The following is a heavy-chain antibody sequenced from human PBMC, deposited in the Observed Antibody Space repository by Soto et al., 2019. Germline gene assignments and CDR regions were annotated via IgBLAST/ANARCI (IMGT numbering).Heavy chain of an antibody. Sequence: QVQLQESGPGLVKPSGTLSLTCAVSGDSISSDTWWSWVRQPPGKGLEWIGEIYHTGSTNYNPSLKGRVTISVDKSKNQFSLKLNSVPAADTAVFYCARALPHHYGWGSYNPGGVYYYYYGLDVWGQGTTVTVSS. CDR2: IYHTGST. D-gene: IGHD3-16*01. CDR1: GDSISSDTW. V-gene: IGHV4-4*02. CDR3: ARALPHHYGWGSYNPGGVYYYYYGLDV. J-gene: IGHJ6*02.